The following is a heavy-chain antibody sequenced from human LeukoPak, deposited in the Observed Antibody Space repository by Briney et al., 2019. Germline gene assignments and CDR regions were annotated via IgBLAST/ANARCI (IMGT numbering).Heavy chain of an antibody. CDR2: IYPGDSDT. CDR1: GYSLTSYW. Sequence: GESLKISFKGSGYSLTSYWNGWVREMPGKGLEWMGIIYPGDSDTRYSPSFQGQVTISADKSISTAYLQWSSLKASDTAMYYCASGESHSLTFDDWGQRTLVTVSS. J-gene: IGHJ4*02. D-gene: IGHD3-10*01. V-gene: IGHV5-51*01. CDR3: ASGESHSLTFDD.